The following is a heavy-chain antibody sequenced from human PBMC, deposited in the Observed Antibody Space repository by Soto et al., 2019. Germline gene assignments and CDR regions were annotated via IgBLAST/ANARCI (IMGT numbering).Heavy chain of an antibody. CDR1: GSSLTSYW. CDR3: ARLYYDKFYSMDV. Sequence: PWESRKISCNGSGSSLTSYWISWVRQMPGKGLEWMGRIDPSDSYTNYSPSFQGHLTISADNSISTAYLQWSSLKASDTAMYYCARLYYDKFYSMDVWGQGTTIAASS. CDR2: IDPSDSYT. V-gene: IGHV5-10-1*01. D-gene: IGHD3-22*01. J-gene: IGHJ6*02.